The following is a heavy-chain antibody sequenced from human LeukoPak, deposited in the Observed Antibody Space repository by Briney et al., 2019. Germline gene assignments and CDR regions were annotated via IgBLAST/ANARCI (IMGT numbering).Heavy chain of an antibody. J-gene: IGHJ6*03. D-gene: IGHD6-13*01. Sequence: GGSLRLSCAASGFTFSSYGMSWVRQAPGKGLEWVSAISGSGGSTYYADSVKGRFTISRDNSKNTLYLQMNSLRAEDTAVYYCAKDSQLAAAGTGYYYYMDVWGKGTTVTISS. V-gene: IGHV3-23*01. CDR3: AKDSQLAAAGTGYYYYMDV. CDR1: GFTFSSYG. CDR2: ISGSGGST.